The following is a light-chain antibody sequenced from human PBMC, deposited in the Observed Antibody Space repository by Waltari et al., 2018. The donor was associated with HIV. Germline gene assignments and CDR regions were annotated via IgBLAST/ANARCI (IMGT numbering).Light chain of an antibody. V-gene: IGLV3-21*04. CDR1: NIERKS. J-gene: IGLJ2*01. Sequence: VLTQPHSVSVAPGKTATITCGGENIERKSVHWYQQKPGQAPVLVIYYDNDRPSGIPGRFSGSNAGDTATLTIRRVGDGDEADYYCQVWDSTSDHVLFGGGTKLTVL. CDR3: QVWDSTSDHVL. CDR2: YDN.